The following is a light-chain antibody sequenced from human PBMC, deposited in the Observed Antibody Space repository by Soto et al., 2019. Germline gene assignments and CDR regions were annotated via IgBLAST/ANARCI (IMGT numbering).Light chain of an antibody. Sequence: DVQMTQSTSSVSAFVGESVTITCHASQRISAFLNWYHQKPGKAPKLLIYYASYLQSGVPSNFSGSGSGTDFTLSIVTLQPEDSGTYFCQQSYRLPLTFGGGTKVDIK. CDR3: QQSYRLPLT. CDR1: QRISAF. V-gene: IGKV1-39*01. J-gene: IGKJ4*01. CDR2: YAS.